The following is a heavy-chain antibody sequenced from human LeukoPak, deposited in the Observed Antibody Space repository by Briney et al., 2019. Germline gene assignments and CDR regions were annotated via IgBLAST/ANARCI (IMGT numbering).Heavy chain of an antibody. CDR3: ARGQSSGFWLDP. CDR2: IRSDSSDI. CDR1: GFTFSSYI. D-gene: IGHD6-19*01. V-gene: IGHV3-21*01. J-gene: IGHJ5*02. Sequence: PGGSLRLSCAASGFTFSSYIMNWVRQSPGKGLEWVSSIRSDSSDIYYADSVKGRFTISRDNAENSLYLQMNNLRAEDTTVYYCARGQSSGFWLDPWGQGSLVTVSS.